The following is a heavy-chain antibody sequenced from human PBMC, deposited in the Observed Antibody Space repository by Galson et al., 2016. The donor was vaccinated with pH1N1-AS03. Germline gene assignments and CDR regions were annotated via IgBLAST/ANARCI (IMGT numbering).Heavy chain of an antibody. D-gene: IGHD6-13*01. Sequence: SVKVSCKASGYTFNSWGINWVRQAPGQGLEWMGWINTQTGRPTYAPGFIGRFVFSMDPSVSTAYVQINSLKADDTGVYYCLRDAGSRFDYWGQGTLVTVSS. V-gene: IGHV7-4-1*02. CDR3: LRDAGSRFDY. CDR2: INTQTGRP. CDR1: GYTFNSWG. J-gene: IGHJ4*02.